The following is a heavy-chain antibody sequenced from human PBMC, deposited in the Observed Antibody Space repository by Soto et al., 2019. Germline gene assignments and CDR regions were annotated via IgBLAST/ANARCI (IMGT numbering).Heavy chain of an antibody. CDR2: ISYDGSNK. Sequence: QVQLVESGGGVAQPGRSLRLSCAASGFTFSSYAMHWVRQAPGKGLEWVAVISYDGSNKYYADSVKGQFTISRDNSKNTLYLQMNSLRAEDTAVYYCARSWFGELFEYFDYWGQGTLVTVSS. J-gene: IGHJ4*02. CDR1: GFTFSSYA. D-gene: IGHD3-10*01. V-gene: IGHV3-30-3*01. CDR3: ARSWFGELFEYFDY.